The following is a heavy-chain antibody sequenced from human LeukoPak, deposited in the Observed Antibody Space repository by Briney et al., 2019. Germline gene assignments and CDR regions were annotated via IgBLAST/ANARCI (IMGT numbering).Heavy chain of an antibody. CDR1: GWSISTYY. CDR2: IYYTGSP. CDR3: ARVARGPIEH. V-gene: IGHV4-59*01. D-gene: IGHD2-15*01. Sequence: PLETLSLTCTVSGWSISTYYLSWIRQPPGKRLEWIGYIYYTGSPTYNPSLKSQFTISIDTPKNQFSLKLNSVTAADTAVYYCARVARGPIEHWGQGALVTAS. J-gene: IGHJ4*02.